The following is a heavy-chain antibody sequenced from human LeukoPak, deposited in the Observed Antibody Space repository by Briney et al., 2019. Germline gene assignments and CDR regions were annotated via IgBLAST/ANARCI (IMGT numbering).Heavy chain of an antibody. D-gene: IGHD1-26*01. CDR1: GFTVSTNY. V-gene: IGHV3-66*01. CDR3: AKDRVGATLYFDY. Sequence: GGSLRLSCAASGFTVSTNYMTWVRQAPGKGLEWVSLIYSGGSTNYSDSVKGRFTISRDNSKNTLYLQMNSLRAEDTAVYYCAKDRVGATLYFDYWGQGTLVTVSS. J-gene: IGHJ4*02. CDR2: IYSGGST.